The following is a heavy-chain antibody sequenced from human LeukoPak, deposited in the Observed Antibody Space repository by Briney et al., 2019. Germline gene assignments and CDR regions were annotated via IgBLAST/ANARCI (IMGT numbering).Heavy chain of an antibody. Sequence: SETLSLTCTVSGYSISSGYYWGWIRQPPGKGLEWIGSIYHSGSTYYNPSLKSRVTLSVDTSKNQFSLKLSSVTAADTAVYYCARVCITIFGVVMNYFDYWGQGTLVTVSS. CDR2: IYHSGST. D-gene: IGHD3-3*01. CDR3: ARVCITIFGVVMNYFDY. V-gene: IGHV4-38-2*02. CDR1: GYSISSGYY. J-gene: IGHJ4*02.